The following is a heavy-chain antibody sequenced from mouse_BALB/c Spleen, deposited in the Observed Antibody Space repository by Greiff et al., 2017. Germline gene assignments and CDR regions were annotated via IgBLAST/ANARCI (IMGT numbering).Heavy chain of an antibody. V-gene: IGHV5-17*02. CDR1: GFTFSSFG. CDR3: ARSMGPMDY. D-gene: IGHD2-10*02. CDR2: ISSGSSTI. J-gene: IGHJ4*01. Sequence: EVQLVESGGGLVQPGGSRKLSCAASGFTFSSFGMHWVRQAPEKGLEWVAYISSGSSTIYYADTVKGRFTISRDNPKNTLFLQMTSLRSEDTAMYYCARSMGPMDYWGQGTSVTVSS.